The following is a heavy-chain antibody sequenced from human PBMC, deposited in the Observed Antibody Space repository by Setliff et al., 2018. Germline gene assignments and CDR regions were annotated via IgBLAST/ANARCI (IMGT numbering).Heavy chain of an antibody. CDR3: ARGPLHYDFWSGYYTVPWFDP. D-gene: IGHD3-3*01. CDR2: INTNTGNP. J-gene: IGHJ5*02. V-gene: IGHV7-4-1*02. Sequence: GASVKVSCKASGYTFTSYAMNWVRQAPGQGLEWMGWINTNTGNPMYAQGFTGRFVFSLDTSVSTAYLQISSLKAEDTAVYYCARGPLHYDFWSGYYTVPWFDPWGQGTLVTVSS. CDR1: GYTFTSYA.